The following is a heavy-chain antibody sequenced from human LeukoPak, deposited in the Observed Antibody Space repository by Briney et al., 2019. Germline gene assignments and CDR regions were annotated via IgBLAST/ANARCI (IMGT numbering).Heavy chain of an antibody. CDR2: MNPNSGNT. D-gene: IGHD1-26*01. V-gene: IGHV1-8*01. Sequence: ASVKVSCKASGYTFTSYDINWVRQATGQGLEWMGWMNPNSGNTGYAQKFQGRVTMTRDTSISTAYMELSRLRSDDTAVYYCARVSGGGSYLGLHYYYYMDVWGKGTTVTVSS. J-gene: IGHJ6*03. CDR3: ARVSGGGSYLGLHYYYYMDV. CDR1: GYTFTSYD.